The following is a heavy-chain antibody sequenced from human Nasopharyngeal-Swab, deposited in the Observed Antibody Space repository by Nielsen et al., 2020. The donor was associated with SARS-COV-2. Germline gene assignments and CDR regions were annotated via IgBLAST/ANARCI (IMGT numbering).Heavy chain of an antibody. Sequence: WIRPPPGKGLEWVSSISDSGSDTYYADSVKGRLTISRDNSKNTLYLQMSSLRAEDTAVYYCAKLIAVTGTDDYWGQGTLVTVSS. D-gene: IGHD6-19*01. CDR3: AKLIAVTGTDDY. J-gene: IGHJ4*02. CDR2: ISDSGSDT. V-gene: IGHV3-23*01.